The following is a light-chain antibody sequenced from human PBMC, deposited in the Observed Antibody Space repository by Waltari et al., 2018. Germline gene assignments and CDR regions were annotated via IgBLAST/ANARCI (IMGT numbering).Light chain of an antibody. Sequence: CQDSQSISSWFAWWQQKPEKASMLLFYKASSLESGVLARFCGSGSATEFTLSISSVYPDDFETYGSKQYNSYSFTFGGGTQVAIK. J-gene: IGKJ4*01. V-gene: IGKV1-5*03. CDR2: KAS. CDR1: QSISSW. CDR3: KQYNSYSFT.